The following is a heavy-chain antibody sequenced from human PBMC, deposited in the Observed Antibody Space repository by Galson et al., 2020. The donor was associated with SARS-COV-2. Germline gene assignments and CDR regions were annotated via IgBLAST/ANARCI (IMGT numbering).Heavy chain of an antibody. CDR3: AREKIRRQGIGRGHYYYYMNV. CDR1: GGSISSGSYY. D-gene: IGHD1-26*01. J-gene: IGHJ6*03. V-gene: IGHV4-61*02. CDR2: IYASGTT. Sequence: SETLSLTCTVSGGSISSGSYYWSWIRQPAGKGLEWIGRIYASGTTNYNPSLKSRVTISVDTSNNQFSLKLTSVTAADTAVYYCAREKIRRQGIGRGHYYYYMNVWGKGTTVTVSS.